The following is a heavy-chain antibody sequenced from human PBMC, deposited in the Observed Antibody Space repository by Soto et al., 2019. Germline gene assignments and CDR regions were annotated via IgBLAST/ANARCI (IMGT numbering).Heavy chain of an antibody. CDR2: MNPNSGNT. CDR1: GYTFTSYD. Sequence: QVQLVQSGAEVKKPGASVKVSCKASGYTFTSYDINWVRQATGQGLEWMGWMNPNSGNTGYAQKFQGRVSMTRSTSISTAYMELSSLRSEDTAVYYCASWKRILGRHDAFDIWGQGTMVTVSS. CDR3: ASWKRILGRHDAFDI. V-gene: IGHV1-8*01. D-gene: IGHD2-15*01. J-gene: IGHJ3*02.